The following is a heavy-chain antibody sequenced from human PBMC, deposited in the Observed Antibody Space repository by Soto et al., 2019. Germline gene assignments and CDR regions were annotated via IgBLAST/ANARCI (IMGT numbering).Heavy chain of an antibody. CDR2: ITSSTSYI. CDR1: GFTFSSYS. J-gene: IGHJ4*02. V-gene: IGHV3-21*01. CDR3: ARFGSGYHLDY. Sequence: EVQLVESGGGLVKPGGSLRLSCAASGFTFSSYSMIWVRQAPGKGLEWVSSITSSTSYIYYADSVKGRFTISRDNAKNSLYLPMNSLRAEDTAVYYCARFGSGYHLDYWGQGTLVTVSS. D-gene: IGHD2-2*01.